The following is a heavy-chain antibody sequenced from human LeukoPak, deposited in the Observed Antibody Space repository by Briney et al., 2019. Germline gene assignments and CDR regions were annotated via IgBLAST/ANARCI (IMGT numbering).Heavy chain of an antibody. V-gene: IGHV3-21*01. CDR3: ASGSNKGDY. Sequence: GGSLRLSCAASGFAFSNYWMSWVRQAPGKGLEWVSSISSSGDYIYYADSVKGRFTISRDNAQNSLYLQMNSLRAEDTAVYYCASGSNKGDYWGQGTLVTVSS. J-gene: IGHJ4*02. CDR2: ISSSGDYI. CDR1: GFAFSNYW. D-gene: IGHD1-1*01.